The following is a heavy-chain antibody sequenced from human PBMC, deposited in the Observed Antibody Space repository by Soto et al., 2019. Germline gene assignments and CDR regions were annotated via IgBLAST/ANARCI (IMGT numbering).Heavy chain of an antibody. CDR1: GGSVSSGSYY. V-gene: IGHV4-61*01. D-gene: IGHD1-26*01. J-gene: IGHJ5*02. Sequence: SETLSLTCTVSGGSVSSGSYYWSWIRQPPGKGLEWIGYIYYSGSTNYNPSLKSRVTISVDTSKNQFSLKLSSVTAADTAVYYCARGHHGIGFVYNWFDPWGQGTLVTLSS. CDR3: ARGHHGIGFVYNWFDP. CDR2: IYYSGST.